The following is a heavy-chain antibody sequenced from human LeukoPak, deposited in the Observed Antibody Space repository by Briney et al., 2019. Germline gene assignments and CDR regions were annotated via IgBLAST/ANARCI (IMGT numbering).Heavy chain of an antibody. CDR2: INPNSGGT. D-gene: IGHD3-22*01. Sequence: ASVKVSCKASGYTFTGYYMHWVRQAPGQGLEWMGWINPNSGGTNYAQKFQGRVTMTRDTSISTAYMELSRLRSDDTAVYYCARDGDSSGYYYYYYYMDVWGKGTTVTISS. CDR1: GYTFTGYY. CDR3: ARDGDSSGYYYYYYYMDV. J-gene: IGHJ6*03. V-gene: IGHV1-2*02.